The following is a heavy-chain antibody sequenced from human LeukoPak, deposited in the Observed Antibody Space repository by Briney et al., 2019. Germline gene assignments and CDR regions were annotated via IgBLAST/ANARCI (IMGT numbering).Heavy chain of an antibody. J-gene: IGHJ6*03. CDR1: GDTSNTFG. CDR3: ARGAGVVPAAKSLGYYLYYYMDV. Sequence: SVKVSCKVSGDTSNTFGFTWVRQAPGQGLEWMGGIVPGFGAVNYAPGFQDRITVTADESTSTVYMELNSLRSDDSAVYFCARGAGVVPAAKSLGYYLYYYMDVWGEGTTVTVSS. V-gene: IGHV1-69*01. CDR2: IVPGFGAV. D-gene: IGHD2-2*01.